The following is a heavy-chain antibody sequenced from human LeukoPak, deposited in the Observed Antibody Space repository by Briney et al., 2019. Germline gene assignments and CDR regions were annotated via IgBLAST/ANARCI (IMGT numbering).Heavy chain of an antibody. Sequence: QTGGSLRLSCAASGFAFSSHAMHWVRQAPGKGLEGVAVISYDENNKYYEDSVKGRFTISRDNSRNTLYLQMNSLRADDTALYYCARDLYSSSSVNWFDPWGQGTLVTVSS. D-gene: IGHD6-6*01. CDR1: GFAFSSHA. CDR2: ISYDENNK. V-gene: IGHV3-30*04. CDR3: ARDLYSSSSVNWFDP. J-gene: IGHJ5*02.